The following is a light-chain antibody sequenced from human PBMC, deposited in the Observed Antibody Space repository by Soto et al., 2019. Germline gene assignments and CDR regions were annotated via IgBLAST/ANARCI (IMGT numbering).Light chain of an antibody. CDR3: QHYKDYTWT. V-gene: IGKV1-5*03. CDR1: QTISSW. Sequence: DIQMTQSPSTLSGSVGDRVTITCRASQTISSWLAWYQQKPGKAPKLLIYKASTLKSGVPSRFSGSGSGTEFTLTISSLQPDDFATYYCQHYKDYTWTFGQGTKVDIK. CDR2: KAS. J-gene: IGKJ1*01.